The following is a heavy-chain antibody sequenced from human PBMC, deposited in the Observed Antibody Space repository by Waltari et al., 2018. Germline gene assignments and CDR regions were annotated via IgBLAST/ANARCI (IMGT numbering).Heavy chain of an antibody. CDR2: IDYSGST. V-gene: IGHV4-59*01. CDR3: ARKYCSSTSCYTGGGWFDP. CDR1: GGSISSYY. Sequence: VQLQESGPGLVKPSETLSLTCTVSGGSISSYYWSWIRQPPGNGLEGIGYIDYSGSTNYNPSLKSRVTISVDTSKNQFSLKLSSVTAADTAVYYCARKYCSSTSCYTGGGWFDPWGQGTLVTVSS. J-gene: IGHJ5*02. D-gene: IGHD2-2*02.